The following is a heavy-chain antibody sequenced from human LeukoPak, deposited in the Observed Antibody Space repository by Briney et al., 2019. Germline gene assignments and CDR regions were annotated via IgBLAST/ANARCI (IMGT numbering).Heavy chain of an antibody. CDR2: VNLQGST. D-gene: IGHD1-26*01. V-gene: IGHV4-4*02. Sequence: TSETLSLTCGVSGGSISNTNWWTWVRQPPGKGLEWIGEVNLQGSTYYNPSLKSRVTISVDTSKNQFSLKLSSVTAADTAVYYCARQGGWEYYFDYWGQGTLVTVSS. CDR1: GGSISNTNW. J-gene: IGHJ4*02. CDR3: ARQGGWEYYFDY.